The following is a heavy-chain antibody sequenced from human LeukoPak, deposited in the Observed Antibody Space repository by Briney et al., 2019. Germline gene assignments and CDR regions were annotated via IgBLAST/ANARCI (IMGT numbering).Heavy chain of an antibody. CDR1: GFTFSSYA. V-gene: IGHV3-23*01. D-gene: IGHD6-13*01. Sequence: GGSLRLSCAASGFTFSSYAMSWVRQAPGKGLEWVSTISGSGGNTYCADSVKGRFTISRDNSKNTLYLQMNSLRAEDTAVYYCAKEGRIAAAGTVPLDYWGQGTLVTVSS. CDR2: ISGSGGNT. CDR3: AKEGRIAAAGTVPLDY. J-gene: IGHJ4*02.